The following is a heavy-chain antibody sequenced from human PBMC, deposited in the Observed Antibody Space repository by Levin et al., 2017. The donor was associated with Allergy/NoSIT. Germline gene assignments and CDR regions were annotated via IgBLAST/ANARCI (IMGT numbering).Heavy chain of an antibody. V-gene: IGHV4-61*01. CDR1: GGSVSSGSYY. CDR2: IYDSGST. J-gene: IGHJ4*02. Sequence: SCTVSGGSVSSGSYYWSWIRQPPGKGLEWIGYIYDSGSTNYNPSLKSRVTISVDTSKNQFSLKLSSVTAADTAVYYCAGDYGSGSYYPNFDYWGQGTLVTVSS. D-gene: IGHD3-10*01. CDR3: AGDYGSGSYYPNFDY.